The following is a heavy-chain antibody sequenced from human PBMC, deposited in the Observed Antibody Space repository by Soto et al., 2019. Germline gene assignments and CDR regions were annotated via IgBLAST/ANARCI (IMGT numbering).Heavy chain of an antibody. D-gene: IGHD6-19*01. CDR2: FDPEDGET. CDR3: AASGPQWLAFDY. V-gene: IGHV1-24*01. J-gene: IGHJ4*02. CDR1: GYTLTELS. Sequence: ASVKVSCKVSGYTLTELSMHWVRQAPGKGLEWMGGFDPEDGETIYAQKFQGRVTMTEDTSTDTAYMELSSLRSEDTAVYYCAASGPQWLAFDYWGQGTLVTVSS.